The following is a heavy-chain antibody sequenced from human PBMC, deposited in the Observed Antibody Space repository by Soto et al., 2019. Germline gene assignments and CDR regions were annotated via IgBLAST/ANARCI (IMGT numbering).Heavy chain of an antibody. D-gene: IGHD3-10*01. Sequence: TLSLTCTVSSDSIRSASYHWTWIRQHPGKGLEWIGYIYYSGSTYYNPSLKSRVTISVDTSKNQFSLKLTSVTAADTAVYYCARALKISLGEIDYWGQGSPVTVSS. CDR1: SDSIRSASYH. J-gene: IGHJ4*02. CDR2: IYYSGST. V-gene: IGHV4-31*03. CDR3: ARALKISLGEIDY.